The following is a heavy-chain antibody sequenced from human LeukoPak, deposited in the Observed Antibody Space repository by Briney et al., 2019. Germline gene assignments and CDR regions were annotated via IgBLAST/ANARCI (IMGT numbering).Heavy chain of an antibody. Sequence: SETLSLTCTVSGGSISSGSYYWSWIRQPAGKGLEWIGRIYTSGSTNYNPSLKSRVTISVDTSKNQFSLKLSSVTAADTAVYYCARRIVVVVAANVNWFDPWGQGTLVTVSS. D-gene: IGHD2-15*01. CDR2: IYTSGST. CDR1: GGSISSGSYY. CDR3: ARRIVVVVAANVNWFDP. J-gene: IGHJ5*02. V-gene: IGHV4-61*02.